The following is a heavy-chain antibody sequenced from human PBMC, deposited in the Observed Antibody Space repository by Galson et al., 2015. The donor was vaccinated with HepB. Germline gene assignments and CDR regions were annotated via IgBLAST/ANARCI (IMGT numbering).Heavy chain of an antibody. CDR1: GFSLSTSGVG. D-gene: IGHD3-10*01. Sequence: PALVKPTQTLTLTCTFSGFSLSTSGVGVGWIRQPPGKALEWLALIYWDDDKRYSPSLKSRLTITKDTSKNQVVLTMTNMDPVDTATYYCAHVTSGYYYGSGSYYRLASPNYYFDYWGQGTLVTVSS. CDR2: IYWDDDK. CDR3: AHVTSGYYYGSGSYYRLASPNYYFDY. J-gene: IGHJ4*02. V-gene: IGHV2-5*02.